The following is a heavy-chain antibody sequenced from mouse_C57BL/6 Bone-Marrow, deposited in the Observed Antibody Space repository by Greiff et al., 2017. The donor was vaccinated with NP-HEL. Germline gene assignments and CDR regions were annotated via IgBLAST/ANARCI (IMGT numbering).Heavy chain of an antibody. Sequence: QVQLQQSGTELVKPGASVKLSCKASGYTFTSYWMHWVKQRPGQGLEWIGNINPSNGGTNYNEKFKSKATLTVDKSSSTAYMQLSSLTSEDSAVYYCARDLLWLRRKAYWGQGTLVTVSA. CDR1: GYTFTSYW. CDR3: ARDLLWLRRKAY. CDR2: INPSNGGT. D-gene: IGHD2-2*01. J-gene: IGHJ3*01. V-gene: IGHV1-53*01.